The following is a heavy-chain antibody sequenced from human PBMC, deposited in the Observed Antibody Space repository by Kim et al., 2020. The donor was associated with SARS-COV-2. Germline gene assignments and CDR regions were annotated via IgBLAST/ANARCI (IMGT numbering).Heavy chain of an antibody. V-gene: IGHV1-46*01. Sequence: SYAQKFQGRVTMTRDTSTSTVYMELSSLRSEDTAVYYCARLVRGATSEDYWGQGTLVTVSS. D-gene: IGHD3-10*01. CDR3: ARLVRGATSEDY. J-gene: IGHJ4*02.